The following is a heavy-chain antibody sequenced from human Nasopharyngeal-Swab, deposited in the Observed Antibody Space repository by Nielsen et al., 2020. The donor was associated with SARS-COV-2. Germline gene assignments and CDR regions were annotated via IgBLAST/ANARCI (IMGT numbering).Heavy chain of an antibody. J-gene: IGHJ4*02. CDR3: AKMARTMTKYYFDY. V-gene: IGHV3-23*03. CDR2: IFSTGSPI. D-gene: IGHD4-17*01. CDR1: GFTFSSYG. Sequence: GGSLRLSCAASGFTFSSYGVSWVRQAPGKGLEWVSIIFSTGSPIYYADSVKGRFTISRGNSRNTLYLQMNSLRAEDTAVYYCAKMARTMTKYYFDYWGQGALVTVSS.